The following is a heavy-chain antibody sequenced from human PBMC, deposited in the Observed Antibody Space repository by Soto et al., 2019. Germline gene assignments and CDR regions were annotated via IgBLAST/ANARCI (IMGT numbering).Heavy chain of an antibody. CDR1: GGSISSSSYY. V-gene: IGHV4-39*01. J-gene: IGHJ5*02. CDR2: IYYSGST. Sequence: NPSETLSLTCTVSGGSISSSSYYWGWIRQPPGKGLEWIGSIYYSGSTYYNPSLKSRVTISVDTSKNQFSLKLSSVTAADTAVYYCARHEYDFWSGYYKADNWFDPWGQGTLVTVSS. D-gene: IGHD3-3*01. CDR3: ARHEYDFWSGYYKADNWFDP.